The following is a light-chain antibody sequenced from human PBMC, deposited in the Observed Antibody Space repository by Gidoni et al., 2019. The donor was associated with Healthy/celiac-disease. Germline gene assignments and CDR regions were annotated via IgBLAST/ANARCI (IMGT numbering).Light chain of an antibody. V-gene: IGLV1-40*01. CDR3: QSYDSSLSGVV. CDR2: GNS. Sequence: QSVLTPPPSVSGAPGQRVTISCTGSSSNIGAGYDVHWYQQLPGTAPKLLMFGNSKRPAGVPDRFSGSKSGTSASLAITGLQAEDEADYYCQSYDSSLSGVVFGGGTKLTVL. J-gene: IGLJ2*01. CDR1: SSNIGAGYD.